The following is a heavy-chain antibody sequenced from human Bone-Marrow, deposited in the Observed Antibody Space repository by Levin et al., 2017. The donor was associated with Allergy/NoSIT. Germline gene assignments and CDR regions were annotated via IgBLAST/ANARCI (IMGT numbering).Heavy chain of an antibody. CDR2: INQDGGAR. CDR1: GVTFGDYW. D-gene: IGHD4-17*01. Sequence: GESLKISCVASGVTFGDYWMIWVRQAPGKGLEWVANINQDGGARYYVDSVEGRFTISRDNAKNSVYLQMNTLRVEDTAVYYCARGRRGGDYQGDAFDIWGQGTMLSVSS. CDR3: ARGRRGGDYQGDAFDI. V-gene: IGHV3-7*03. J-gene: IGHJ3*02.